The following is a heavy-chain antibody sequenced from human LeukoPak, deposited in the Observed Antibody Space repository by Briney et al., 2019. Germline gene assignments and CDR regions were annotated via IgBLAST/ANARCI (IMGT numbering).Heavy chain of an antibody. CDR2: RWYDGSKK. V-gene: IGHV3-33*01. D-gene: IGHD2-21*02. CDR3: ARDQVDVWSLAYCGGDCYPDAFDI. CDR1: GFTFSSYG. Sequence: GGSLRLSCAASGFTFSSYGMHWVRQAPGTGLEWVAVRWYDGSKKYYADSVKGRCTISRDNSKNTLYLQMNSLRAEDTAVYYCARDQVDVWSLAYCGGDCYPDAFDIWGQGTMVTVSS. J-gene: IGHJ3*02.